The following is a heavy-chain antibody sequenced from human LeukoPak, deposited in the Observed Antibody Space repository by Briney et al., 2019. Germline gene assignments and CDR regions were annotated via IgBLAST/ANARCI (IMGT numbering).Heavy chain of an antibody. V-gene: IGHV3-23*01. CDR1: GFTFSNYA. CDR2: ISGSGSNT. D-gene: IGHD1/OR15-1a*01. CDR3: ARGPLNTFGVDA. Sequence: PGGSLRLSCAASGFTFSNYAMTWVRQAPGKGLEWVSVISGSGSNTDYADSVKGRFTISRDNSKNTLSLQMNSLRAEDTAIYYCARGPLNTFGVDAWGHGTTVTVSS. J-gene: IGHJ6*02.